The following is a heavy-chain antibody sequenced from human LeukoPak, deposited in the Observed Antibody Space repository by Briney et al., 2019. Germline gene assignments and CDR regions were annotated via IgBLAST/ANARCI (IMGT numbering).Heavy chain of an antibody. D-gene: IGHD5-24*01. CDR1: GGSFNGFY. CDR3: ARGLDSYKCGNY. Sequence: PSETLSLTCGVYGGSFNGFYLTWIRQPPGKGLEWIGEIHPSGSPYYNPSLKSRATISVDTSKNQFSLTMNSLTAADAAIYYCARGLDSYKCGNYWGQGTLVTVST. CDR2: IHPSGSP. J-gene: IGHJ4*01. V-gene: IGHV4-34*01.